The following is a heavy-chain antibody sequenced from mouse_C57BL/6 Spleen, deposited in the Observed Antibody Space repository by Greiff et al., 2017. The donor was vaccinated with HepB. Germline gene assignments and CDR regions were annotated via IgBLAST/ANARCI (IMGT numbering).Heavy chain of an antibody. CDR1: GFTFTDYY. CDR2: IRNKANGYTT. J-gene: IGHJ4*01. Sequence: DVQLVESGGGLVQPGGSLSLSCAASGFTFTDYYMSWVRQPPGKALEWLGFIRNKANGYTTEYSASVKGRFTISRANSQSILYLQMNALRAEDSATYYCARYPDAMDYWGQGTSVTVSS. V-gene: IGHV7-3*01. CDR3: ARYPDAMDY.